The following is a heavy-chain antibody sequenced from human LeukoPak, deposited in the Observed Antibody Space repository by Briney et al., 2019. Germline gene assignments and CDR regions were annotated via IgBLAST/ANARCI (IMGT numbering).Heavy chain of an antibody. D-gene: IGHD6-19*01. CDR1: GFTFSSYA. Sequence: PGGSLRLSCAASGFTFSSYAMHWVRQAPGKGLEWVAVISYDGSNKYYADSVKGRFTISRDNSKNTLYLQMNSLRAEDTAVYYCASVGIAVAAGDFDYWGQGTLVTVSS. CDR2: ISYDGSNK. J-gene: IGHJ4*02. V-gene: IGHV3-30-3*01. CDR3: ASVGIAVAAGDFDY.